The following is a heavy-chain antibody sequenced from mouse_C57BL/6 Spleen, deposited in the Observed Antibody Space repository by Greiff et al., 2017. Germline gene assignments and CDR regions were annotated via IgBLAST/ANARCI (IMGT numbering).Heavy chain of an antibody. Sequence: EVKLQESGPGLVKPSQSLSLTCSVTGYSITSGYYWNWIRQFPGNKLEWMGYISYDGSNNYNPSLKNRISITRDTSKNQFFLKLNSVTTEDTATYYCAREYSHYWGQGTSVTVSS. V-gene: IGHV3-6*01. CDR1: GYSITSGYY. CDR3: AREYSHY. J-gene: IGHJ4*01. CDR2: ISYDGSN.